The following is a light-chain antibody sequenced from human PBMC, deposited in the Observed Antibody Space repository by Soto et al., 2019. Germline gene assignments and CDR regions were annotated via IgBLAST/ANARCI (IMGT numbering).Light chain of an antibody. Sequence: DIQMTQSPSSLSASVGDRVTITCRASQGISNYLAWHQQRPGKVPKLLIFGASTLQSGGPSRFSGSGSGTDYTLTISSLQPEDVATYYCQNYYSAPITFGQGTRLEIK. CDR2: GAS. CDR1: QGISNY. V-gene: IGKV1-27*01. CDR3: QNYYSAPIT. J-gene: IGKJ5*01.